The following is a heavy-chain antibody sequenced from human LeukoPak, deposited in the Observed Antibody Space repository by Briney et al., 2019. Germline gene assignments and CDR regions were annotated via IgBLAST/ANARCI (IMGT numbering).Heavy chain of an antibody. J-gene: IGHJ1*01. V-gene: IGHV1-69*10. CDR1: GGTFSSYA. CDR2: IIPILGTA. CDR3: ARVCGGDCGEYFQH. D-gene: IGHD2-21*02. Sequence: SVKVSCKASGGTFSSYAISWVRQAPGQGLEWMGGIIPILGTANYAQKFQGRVTITADKSTSTAYMELSSLRSEDTAVYYCARVCGGDCGEYFQHWGQGTLVTVSS.